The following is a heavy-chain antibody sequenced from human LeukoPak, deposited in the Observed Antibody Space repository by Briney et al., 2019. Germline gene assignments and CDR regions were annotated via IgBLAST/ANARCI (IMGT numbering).Heavy chain of an antibody. CDR2: IIPILGIA. V-gene: IGHV1-69*10. CDR1: GGTFSSYA. D-gene: IGHD3-22*01. J-gene: IGHJ4*02. Sequence: LVKVSCKASGGTFSSYAISWVRQAPGQGLEWMGGIIPILGIANYAQKFQGRVTITADKSTSTAYMELSSLRSEDTAVYYCARGGSSGYVSSTFDYWGQGTLVTVSS. CDR3: ARGGSSGYVSSTFDY.